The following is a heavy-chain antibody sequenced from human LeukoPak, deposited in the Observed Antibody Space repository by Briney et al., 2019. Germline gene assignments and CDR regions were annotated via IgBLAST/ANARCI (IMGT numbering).Heavy chain of an antibody. CDR3: AKSGPGIAAAGTWTDY. V-gene: IGHV3-23*01. CDR2: ISGSGGST. J-gene: IGHJ4*02. CDR1: GFTFSSYA. Sequence: GGSLRLSCAASGFTFSSYAMSWVRQAPGKGLEWVSAISGSGGSTYYADSVKGRFTISRDNSKNTLYLQMNSLRAEDTAVYYCAKSGPGIAAAGTWTDYWGQGTLVTVSS. D-gene: IGHD6-13*01.